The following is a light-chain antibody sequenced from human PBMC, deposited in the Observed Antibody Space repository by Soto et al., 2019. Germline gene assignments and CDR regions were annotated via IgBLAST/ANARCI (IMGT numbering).Light chain of an antibody. CDR1: TIDVDSSNY. Sequence: QSALTQPRSVSGSPGQSVTISCTGPTIDVDSSNYVSWYQQHPGKAPKLMIYDVSERPSGVPDRFSGSKSGSTASLTISGLQAEDEADYYCCSYATTLYVFGSGTQLTVL. CDR3: CSYATTLYV. V-gene: IGLV2-11*01. CDR2: DVS. J-gene: IGLJ1*01.